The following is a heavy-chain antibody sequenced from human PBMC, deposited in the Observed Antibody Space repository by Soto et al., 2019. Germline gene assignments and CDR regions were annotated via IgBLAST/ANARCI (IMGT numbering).Heavy chain of an antibody. CDR3: ARDPSGALPGFDY. CDR1: GFTFSNYA. D-gene: IGHD3-3*01. V-gene: IGHV3-21*06. Sequence: GGSLRLSCAASGFTFSNYAMSWVRQAPGKGLEWLSAISGSGAYIYYAGSVKGRFTISRDNAKNSLFLQMNSLRGEDTAIYYCARDPSGALPGFDYWGLGTLVTVSS. J-gene: IGHJ4*02. CDR2: ISGSGAYI.